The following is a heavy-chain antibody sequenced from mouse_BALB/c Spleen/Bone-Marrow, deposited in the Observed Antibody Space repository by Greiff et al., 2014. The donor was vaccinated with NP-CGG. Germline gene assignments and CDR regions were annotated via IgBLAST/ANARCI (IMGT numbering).Heavy chain of an antibody. D-gene: IGHD2-13*01. Sequence: QVQLKESGAELVKPGASVKLSCKASGYTFTSYYMHWVKQRPGQGLEWIGEINPSNGGTNFNEKFKSKATLTVDKSSSTAYMQLSSLTSEDSAVYYCTRRLLYYAMDYWGQGTSVTVSS. V-gene: IGHV1S81*02. J-gene: IGHJ4*01. CDR2: INPSNGGT. CDR3: TRRLLYYAMDY. CDR1: GYTFTSYY.